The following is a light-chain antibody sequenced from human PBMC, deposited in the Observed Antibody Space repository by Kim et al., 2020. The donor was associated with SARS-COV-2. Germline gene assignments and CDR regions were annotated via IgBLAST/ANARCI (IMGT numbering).Light chain of an antibody. CDR1: QGISSY. Sequence: ASVGDRVTITCRASQGISSYMAWFQQKPGKVPKRLIYAASSLQSGVPSRFSGSGSGTQFTLTISSLQPEDFATYYCLQHDSYPLTFGGRTKVDIK. CDR3: LQHDSYPLT. V-gene: IGKV1-17*03. CDR2: AAS. J-gene: IGKJ4*01.